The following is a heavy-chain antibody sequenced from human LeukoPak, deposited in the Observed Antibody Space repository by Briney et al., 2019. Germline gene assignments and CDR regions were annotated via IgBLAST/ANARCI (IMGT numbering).Heavy chain of an antibody. CDR1: GYTFTGYY. D-gene: IGHD2-2*01. V-gene: IGHV1-2*02. CDR3: ARDLGKGCSSTSCYDVFDY. Sequence: ASVKVSCKASGYTFTGYYMHWVRQAPGQGLEWMGWINPNSGGTNYAQKFQGRVTMTRDTSISTAYMELSRLRSDDTAVYYCARDLGKGCSSTSCYDVFDYWGQGTLVTVSS. CDR2: INPNSGGT. J-gene: IGHJ4*02.